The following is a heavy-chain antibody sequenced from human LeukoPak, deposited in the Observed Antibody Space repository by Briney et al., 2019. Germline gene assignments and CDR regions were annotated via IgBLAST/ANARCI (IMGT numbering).Heavy chain of an antibody. CDR1: GVSLDSYH. V-gene: IGHV4-59*01. CDR3: AGRTAATTRPFDY. J-gene: IGHJ4*02. D-gene: IGHD2-21*02. Sequence: PSETLSLTCSVSGVSLDSYHWSWIWQPPGEGGEWIGYFYYTGSTNYTPSFEGRVTISEDTSKNQISLRLTPVTAADSAVYYGAGRTAATTRPFDYWGQGTLVTVSS. CDR2: FYYTGST.